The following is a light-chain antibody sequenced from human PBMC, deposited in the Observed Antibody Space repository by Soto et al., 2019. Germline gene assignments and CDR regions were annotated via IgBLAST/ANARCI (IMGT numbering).Light chain of an antibody. V-gene: IGKV3-20*01. CDR3: QQYAGSLSWT. CDR1: QSVNSNY. Sequence: EMVMTQSPATLSVSPGERATLSCRASQSVNSNYLVWYQQNPGQAPRLLIYGSSIRATGIPDRFSGSGSGTDFTLTISRLEPEDFAVYYCQQYAGSLSWTFGQGTKVDIK. CDR2: GSS. J-gene: IGKJ1*01.